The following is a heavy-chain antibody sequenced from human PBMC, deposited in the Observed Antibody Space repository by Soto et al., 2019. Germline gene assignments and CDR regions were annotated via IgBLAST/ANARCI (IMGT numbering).Heavy chain of an antibody. D-gene: IGHD2-15*01. J-gene: IGHJ6*02. V-gene: IGHV1-69*13. CDR2: IIPIFGTA. Sequence: SVKVSCKASGGTFSSYAISWVRQAPGQGLEWMGGIIPIFGTANYAQKYRGRDTNTADESTSTAYMELSSLRSEDTALYYFARHPGGRGYYYGMDVWGQGTTVTVSS. CDR3: ARHPGGRGYYYGMDV. CDR1: GGTFSSYA.